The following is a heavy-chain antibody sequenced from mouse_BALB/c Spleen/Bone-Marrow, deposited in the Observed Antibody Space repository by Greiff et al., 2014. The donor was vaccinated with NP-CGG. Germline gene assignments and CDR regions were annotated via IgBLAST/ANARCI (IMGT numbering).Heavy chain of an antibody. J-gene: IGHJ2*01. V-gene: IGHV14-3*02. Sequence: DVQLQESGAELVKPGASVKLSCTAPGFNIKDTYMHWVKQRPEQGLEWIGRIDPANGNTKYDPKFQGKATITADTSSNAAYLQLSSLTSEDTAVYYCARYYYGSSYSDYWGQGTTLTVSS. D-gene: IGHD1-1*01. CDR3: ARYYYGSSYSDY. CDR2: IDPANGNT. CDR1: GFNIKDTY.